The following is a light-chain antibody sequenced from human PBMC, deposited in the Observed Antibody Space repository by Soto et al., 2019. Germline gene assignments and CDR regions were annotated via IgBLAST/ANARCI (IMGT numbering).Light chain of an antibody. J-gene: IGKJ5*01. CDR2: GAS. CDR3: QQYNNSPHQIK. CDR1: QSISSQ. Sequence: PFSFISIQSISSQLAWYQQKPGQATRLHIYGASTRATGLPDRFSGSGSGTEFTLTISSLQDEDFEVYYCQQYNNSPHQIKFGQGTRLEIK. V-gene: IGKV3-15*01.